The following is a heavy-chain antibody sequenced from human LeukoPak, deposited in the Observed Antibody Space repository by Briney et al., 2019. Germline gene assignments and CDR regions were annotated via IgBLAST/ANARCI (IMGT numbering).Heavy chain of an antibody. V-gene: IGHV3-7*03. CDR3: VRDRGYSTFDY. D-gene: IGHD3-22*01. CDR2: INLDGSEI. CDR1: GFTFWSAW. J-gene: IGHJ4*02. Sequence: GGSLRLSCAASGFTFWSAWMSWVRQAPGKGLEWVANINLDGSEINYLDSLTGRLTISRDNAKDSLYLQMNGLRAEDTAVYFCVRDRGYSTFDYWGQGTLVTVSS.